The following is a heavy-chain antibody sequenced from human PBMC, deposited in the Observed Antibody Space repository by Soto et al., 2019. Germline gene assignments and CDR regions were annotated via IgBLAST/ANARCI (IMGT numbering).Heavy chain of an antibody. J-gene: IGHJ4*02. CDR2: INAGNGNT. D-gene: IGHD6-13*01. V-gene: IGHV1-3*01. CDR3: ARLPRYSSSWYFDY. Sequence: QVQLVQSGAEVKKPGSSVKVSCKASGYTFTSYAMHWVRQAPGQGLEWMGWINAGNGNTKYSQKFQGRVTITRDTAASTAYMQQSSLRSEDTAVYYCARLPRYSSSWYFDYWGQGTLVTVSS. CDR1: GYTFTSYA.